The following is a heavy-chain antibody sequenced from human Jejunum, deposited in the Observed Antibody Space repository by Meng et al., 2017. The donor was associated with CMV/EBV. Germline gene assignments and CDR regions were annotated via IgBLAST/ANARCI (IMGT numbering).Heavy chain of an antibody. J-gene: IGHJ4*02. D-gene: IGHD1-26*01. CDR1: GYTFTRYG. V-gene: IGHV1-18*01. CDR2: ISAYSGNT. Sequence: QVPVVQSGDEVKKPGASVKVPCKASGYTFTRYGISWVRQAPGQGLEWMGWISAYSGNTKYAHKVQGRVTLTTDTSTNTVYMELRSLTSDDTAVYYCARDDGGEARYQWEPGYFDYWGQGTLVTVSS. CDR3: ARDDGGEARYQWEPGYFDY.